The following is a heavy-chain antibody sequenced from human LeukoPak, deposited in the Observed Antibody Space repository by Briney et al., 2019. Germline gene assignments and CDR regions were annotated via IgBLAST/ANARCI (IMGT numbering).Heavy chain of an antibody. Sequence: SVTVSCKASGGTFSSYAISWVRQAPGQGLERMGGIIPIFGTANYAQKFQGRVTITADESTSTAYMELSSLRSEDTAVYYCATSYYDSSGYLSLFDYWGQGTLVTVSS. V-gene: IGHV1-69*13. CDR1: GGTFSSYA. CDR2: IIPIFGTA. CDR3: ATSYYDSSGYLSLFDY. J-gene: IGHJ4*02. D-gene: IGHD3-22*01.